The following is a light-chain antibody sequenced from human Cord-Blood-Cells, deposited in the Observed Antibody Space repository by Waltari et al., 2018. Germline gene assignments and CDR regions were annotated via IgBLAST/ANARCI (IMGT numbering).Light chain of an antibody. CDR2: AAS. CDR1: QSISSY. Sequence: DIQMTQSPSSLSASVGDRVTITCRASQSISSYLNWYQQKPGNAPKRLIYAASSLQSGVPSRLSGSGSGRDVTLTISSLQPEDFATHYCQQIDSTPYTFGQATKLEIK. V-gene: IGKV1-39*01. J-gene: IGKJ2*01. CDR3: QQIDSTPYT.